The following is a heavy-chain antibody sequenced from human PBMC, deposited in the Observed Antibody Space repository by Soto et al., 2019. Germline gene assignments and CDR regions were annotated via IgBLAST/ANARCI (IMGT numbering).Heavy chain of an antibody. Sequence: QVQLVQSGAEVKKPGSSVTVSCAASGGTFSSYAISWVRQVPGKGLEWMGLIVPMFGTSNSTQKFQDRLTLTADDSSSTAYIELSRLTSEDTAVYYCARDQLRDRHYNYY. D-gene: IGHD1-1*01. CDR2: IVPMFGTS. CDR3: ARDQLRDRHYNYY. CDR1: GGTFSSYA. V-gene: IGHV1-69*12. J-gene: IGHJ6*01.